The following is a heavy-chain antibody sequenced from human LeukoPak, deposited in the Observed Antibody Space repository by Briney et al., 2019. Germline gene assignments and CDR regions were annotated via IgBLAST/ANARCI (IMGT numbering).Heavy chain of an antibody. CDR3: ARDTDGSLDY. V-gene: IGHV3-7*01. Sequence: GGSLRLSCAASGFTFTNSWMAWVRQAPGKGLEWVANIKQDGSTKHYVDSLKGRLTISRDNPKNSLYLQMNSLRADDTAVYYCARDTDGSLDYWGQGILVTVAS. CDR2: IKQDGSTK. D-gene: IGHD1-26*01. J-gene: IGHJ4*02. CDR1: GFTFTNSW.